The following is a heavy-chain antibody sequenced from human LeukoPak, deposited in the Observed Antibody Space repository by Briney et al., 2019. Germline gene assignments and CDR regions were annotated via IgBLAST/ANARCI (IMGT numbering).Heavy chain of an antibody. CDR3: ARHVDSGGYYFRFDY. CDR2: IYHSGST. D-gene: IGHD3-22*01. J-gene: IGHJ4*02. Sequence: SETLSLTCTVSGDSVSTGDYYWSWIRQPPGKGLEWIGYIYHSGSTFYNPSLQSRVTISVDRTKNQFSLKLSSVTAADTAVYYCARHVDSGGYYFRFDYWGQGTLVTVSS. V-gene: IGHV4-30-2*01. CDR1: GDSVSTGDYY.